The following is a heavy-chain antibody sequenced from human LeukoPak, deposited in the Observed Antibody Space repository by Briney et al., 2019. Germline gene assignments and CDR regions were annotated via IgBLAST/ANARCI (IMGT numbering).Heavy chain of an antibody. CDR1: GGSISSSSYY. Sequence: SETLSLTCTVSGGSISSSSYYWGWIRQPPGKGLEWIGYIHYSGSTNYNPSLKSRVTISVDTSKNQFSLKLSSVTAADTAVYYCARVGSGGPANDYYYYYYMDVWGKGTTVTVSS. J-gene: IGHJ6*03. CDR2: IHYSGST. CDR3: ARVGSGGPANDYYYYYYMDV. V-gene: IGHV4-61*05. D-gene: IGHD2-15*01.